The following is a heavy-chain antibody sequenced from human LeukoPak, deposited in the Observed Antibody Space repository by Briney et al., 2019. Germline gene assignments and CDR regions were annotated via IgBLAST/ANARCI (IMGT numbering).Heavy chain of an antibody. V-gene: IGHV3-33*01. Sequence: PGRSLRLSCAASGFTFSSYGMHWVRQAPGKGLEWVAVIWYDGGNKYYADSVKGRFTISRDNSKNTLYLQMNSLRAEDTAVYYCARGHGSGSYLLDYWGQGTLVTVSS. CDR1: GFTFSSYG. CDR2: IWYDGGNK. J-gene: IGHJ4*02. CDR3: ARGHGSGSYLLDY. D-gene: IGHD3-10*01.